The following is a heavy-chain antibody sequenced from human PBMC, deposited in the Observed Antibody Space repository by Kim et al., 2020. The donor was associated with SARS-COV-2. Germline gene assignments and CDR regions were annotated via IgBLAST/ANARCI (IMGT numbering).Heavy chain of an antibody. V-gene: IGHV4-34*01. J-gene: IGHJ6*02. D-gene: IGHD3-10*01. CDR3: ARAPEFPDV. CDR2: GST. Sequence: GSTNYNPSLKSRVTISVDTSKNQFSLKLSSVTAADTAVYYCARAPEFPDVWGQGTTVTVSS.